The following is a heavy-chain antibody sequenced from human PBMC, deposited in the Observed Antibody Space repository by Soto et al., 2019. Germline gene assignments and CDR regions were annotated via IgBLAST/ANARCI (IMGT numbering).Heavy chain of an antibody. CDR2: IWYVGSNK. V-gene: IGHV3-33*01. D-gene: IGHD3-22*01. CDR1: GFTFSSYA. J-gene: IGHJ4*02. Sequence: QVQLVESGGGVVQPGRSLRLSCAVSGFTFSSYAMHWVRQAPGKGLEWVAIIWYVGSNKYYADSVKGRFTISRDNSKNTLYLQMNSLRAEDTAVYYCARDLHDTSGYYSYYFDYWGQGTLVTVSS. CDR3: ARDLHDTSGYYSYYFDY.